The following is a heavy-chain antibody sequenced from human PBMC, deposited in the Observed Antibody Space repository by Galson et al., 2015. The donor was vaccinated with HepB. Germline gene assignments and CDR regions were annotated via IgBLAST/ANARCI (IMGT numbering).Heavy chain of an antibody. D-gene: IGHD6-13*01. CDR2: ISGSGGST. CDR1: GFTFSSYA. V-gene: IGHV3-23*01. CDR3: AKDDGTRIAAAGTFFDY. Sequence: SLRLSCAASGFTFSSYAMSWVRQAPGKGLEWVSAISGSGGSTYYADSVKGRFTISRDNSKNTLYLQMNSLRAEGTAVYYCAKDDGTRIAAAGTFFDYWGQGTLVTVSS. J-gene: IGHJ4*02.